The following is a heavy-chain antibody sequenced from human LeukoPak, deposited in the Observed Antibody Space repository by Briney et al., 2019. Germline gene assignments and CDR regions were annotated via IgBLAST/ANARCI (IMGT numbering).Heavy chain of an antibody. Sequence: GGSLRLSCAASGFTFSSYGVHWVRQAPGKGLEWVAVISYDGSNKYYADSVKGRFTISRDNSKNTLYLQMNSLRAEDTAVYYCAKVGIAAAGTDYWGQGTLVTVSS. J-gene: IGHJ4*02. CDR3: AKVGIAAAGTDY. CDR2: ISYDGSNK. D-gene: IGHD6-13*01. CDR1: GFTFSSYG. V-gene: IGHV3-30*18.